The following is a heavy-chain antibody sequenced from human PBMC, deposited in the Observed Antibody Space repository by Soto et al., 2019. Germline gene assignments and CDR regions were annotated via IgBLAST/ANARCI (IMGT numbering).Heavy chain of an antibody. J-gene: IGHJ6*02. CDR2: IGTAGDT. Sequence: GGSLRLSSAASGFTFSSYDMHWVRQATGKGLEWVSAIGTAGDTYYPGSVKGLFTISRETAKNSLYLQMNSLRAEDTDVYYCARYLSSAGPLYYYYGMDVWGQGTTVTVSS. V-gene: IGHV3-13*01. CDR3: ARYLSSAGPLYYYYGMDV. D-gene: IGHD6-13*01. CDR1: GFTFSSYD.